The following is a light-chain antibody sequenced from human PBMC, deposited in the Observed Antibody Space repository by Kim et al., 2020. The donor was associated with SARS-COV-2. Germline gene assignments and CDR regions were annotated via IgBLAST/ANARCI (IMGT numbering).Light chain of an antibody. Sequence: GHAITISCTGTSSDVGGYNYVSWYQQHPGKAPKLMIYDVSNRPSGVSDRFSGSKSGNTASLTISGLQAADEADYYCSSYTSSSSYVFGTGTKVTVL. CDR3: SSYTSSSSYV. J-gene: IGLJ1*01. CDR2: DVS. CDR1: SSDVGGYNY. V-gene: IGLV2-14*03.